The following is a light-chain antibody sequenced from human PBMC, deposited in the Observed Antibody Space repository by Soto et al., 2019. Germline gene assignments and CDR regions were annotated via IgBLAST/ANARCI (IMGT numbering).Light chain of an antibody. CDR2: ATS. CDR3: QKYNSAPPT. J-gene: IGKJ4*01. V-gene: IGKV1-27*01. CDR1: QGIAPY. Sequence: DVQMTQSPSSLSAFVGDRVTITCRASQGIAPYLAWFQQKPGKVPKLLIYATSTLQSGVPSRFSGSGSGTDSTLTINSLQPEDVGTYYCQKYNSAPPTFGGGTKVEIK.